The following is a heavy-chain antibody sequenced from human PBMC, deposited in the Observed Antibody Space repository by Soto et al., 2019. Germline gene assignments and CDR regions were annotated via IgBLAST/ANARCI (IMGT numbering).Heavy chain of an antibody. CDR2: IIPILGET. CDR1: GTIFSSYT. D-gene: IGHD3-16*01. Sequence: QVQLVQSGAEVKKPGSSVRVSCKASGTIFSSYTISWVRQAPGQGLEWMGRIIPILGETNSAQKCQGRVTLXXDKSTNTAYMELSSLRLEDTALYYCARGLGGRMDDWGQGTTVTVSS. J-gene: IGHJ6*02. V-gene: IGHV1-69*08. CDR3: ARGLGGRMDD.